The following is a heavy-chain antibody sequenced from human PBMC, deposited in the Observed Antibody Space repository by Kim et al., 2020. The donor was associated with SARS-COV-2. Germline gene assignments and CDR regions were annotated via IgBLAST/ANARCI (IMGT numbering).Heavy chain of an antibody. V-gene: IGHV4-34*01. CDR2: INHSGST. CDR1: GGSFSGYY. CDR3: ARVGDIVVVPPTPYWYFDY. J-gene: IGHJ4*02. Sequence: SETLSLTCAVYGGSFSGYYWSWIRQPPGKGLEWIGEINHSGSTNYNPSLKSRVTISVDTSKNQFSLKLSSVTAADTAVYYCARVGDIVVVPPTPYWYFDYWGQGTLVTVSS. D-gene: IGHD2-2*01.